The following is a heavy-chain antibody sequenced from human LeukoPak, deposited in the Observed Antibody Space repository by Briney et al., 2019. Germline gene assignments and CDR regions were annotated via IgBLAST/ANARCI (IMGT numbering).Heavy chain of an antibody. CDR1: GYTFTSYG. D-gene: IGHD2-15*01. CDR3: ARDRSVVVVAANGGPFDY. Sequence: ASVKVSCKASGYTFTSYGISWVRQAPGQGLEWMGWISAYNGNTNYAQRLQGRVTMTTDTSTSTAYMELRSLRSDDTAVYYCARDRSVVVVAANGGPFDYWGRGTLVTVSS. CDR2: ISAYNGNT. J-gene: IGHJ4*02. V-gene: IGHV1-18*04.